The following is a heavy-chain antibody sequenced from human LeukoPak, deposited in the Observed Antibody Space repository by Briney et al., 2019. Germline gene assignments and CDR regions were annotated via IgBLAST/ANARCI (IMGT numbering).Heavy chain of an antibody. V-gene: IGHV4-59*01. CDR2: IYYSGST. CDR1: GGSFSDYY. Sequence: PSETLSLTCAVYGGSFSDYYWSWIRQPPGKGLEWIGYIYYSGSTNYNPSLKSRVTISVDTSKNQFSLKLSSVTAADTAVYYCARGHYYYDSSGYYYVFDYWGQGTLVTVSS. D-gene: IGHD3-22*01. J-gene: IGHJ4*02. CDR3: ARGHYYYDSSGYYYVFDY.